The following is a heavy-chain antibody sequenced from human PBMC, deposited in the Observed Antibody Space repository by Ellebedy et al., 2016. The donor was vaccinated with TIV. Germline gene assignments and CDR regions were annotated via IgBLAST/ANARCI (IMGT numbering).Heavy chain of an antibody. CDR3: MSGRYSDS. CDR2: ISGAGDDT. CDR1: GFAFNNFF. Sequence: GGSLRLXXAASGFAFNNFFMSWVRQAPGKGLEWVSTISGAGDDTHLADSVKGRFIVSRDNSMNTLYLQMNRLRIEDTAVYHCMSGRYSDSWGQGTLVTVSS. V-gene: IGHV3-23*01. J-gene: IGHJ4*02.